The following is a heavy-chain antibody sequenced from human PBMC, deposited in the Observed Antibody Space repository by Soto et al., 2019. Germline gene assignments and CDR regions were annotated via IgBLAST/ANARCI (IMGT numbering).Heavy chain of an antibody. V-gene: IGHV1-3*01. Sequence: ASVKVSCKASGYTFTSYVMHWVRQAPGQRLEWMGWINAGNGNTKYSQKFQGRVTITRDTSASTAYMELSSLRSEDTAVYYCARGPQQWLLFWFDPWGQGTLVTVSS. CDR1: GYTFTSYV. J-gene: IGHJ5*02. CDR3: ARGPQQWLLFWFDP. CDR2: INAGNGNT. D-gene: IGHD6-19*01.